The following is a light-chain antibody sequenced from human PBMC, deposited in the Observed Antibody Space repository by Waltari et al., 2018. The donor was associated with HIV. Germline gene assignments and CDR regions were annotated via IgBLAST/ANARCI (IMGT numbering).Light chain of an antibody. CDR3: QQYGASPHT. CDR2: GPS. Sequence: EIVLTQSPGTLSLSPGERATLSCKASQTVNSGYLAWYQQKAGQAPRLLVYGPSTMASGIADRFSCRGSGTDFTLTITALEPEDSAVYHCQQYGASPHTFGQGTKLEIE. V-gene: IGKV3-20*01. J-gene: IGKJ2*01. CDR1: QTVNSGY.